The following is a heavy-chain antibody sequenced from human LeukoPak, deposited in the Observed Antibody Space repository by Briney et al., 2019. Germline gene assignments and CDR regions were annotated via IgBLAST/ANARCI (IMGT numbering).Heavy chain of an antibody. CDR3: ARTIRRYCSGGSCYYMDV. Sequence: PGGSLRLSCAASGFTFSSYWMSWVRQAPGKGLEWVANIKQDGSEKYYVDSVKGRFTISRDNAKNSLYLQMNSLRAEDTAVYYCARTIRRYCSGGSCYYMDVWGKGTTVTVSS. CDR1: GFTFSSYW. V-gene: IGHV3-7*01. D-gene: IGHD2-15*01. CDR2: IKQDGSEK. J-gene: IGHJ6*03.